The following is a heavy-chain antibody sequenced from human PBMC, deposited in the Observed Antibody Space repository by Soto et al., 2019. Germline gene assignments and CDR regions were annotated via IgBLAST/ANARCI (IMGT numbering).Heavy chain of an antibody. CDR1: GYSFTSYW. J-gene: IGHJ6*02. V-gene: IGHV5-51*01. Sequence: HGESLKISCKGSGYSFTSYWIGWVRQMPGKGLEWMGIIYPGDSDTRYSPSFQGQVTISADKSISTAYLQWSSLKASDTAMYYCARLSHTRARDYYYYGMDVWGQGTTVTVS. CDR3: ARLSHTRARDYYYYGMDV. CDR2: IYPGDSDT. D-gene: IGHD1-26*01.